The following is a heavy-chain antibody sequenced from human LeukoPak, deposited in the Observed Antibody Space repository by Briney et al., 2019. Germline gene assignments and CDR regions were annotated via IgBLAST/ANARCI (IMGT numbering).Heavy chain of an antibody. Sequence: SETLSLTCAVYGGSFSGYFWSWIRQPPGKGLEWIGEINHSGSTNYNPSLKSRVTISVDTSKNQFSLKLSSVTATDTAVYFCVGYKLNIFDYWGQGTLVTVSS. J-gene: IGHJ4*02. CDR1: GGSFSGYF. D-gene: IGHD5-24*01. V-gene: IGHV4-34*01. CDR2: INHSGST. CDR3: VGYKLNIFDY.